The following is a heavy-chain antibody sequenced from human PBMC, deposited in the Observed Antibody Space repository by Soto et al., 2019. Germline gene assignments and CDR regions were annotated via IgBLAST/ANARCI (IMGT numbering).Heavy chain of an antibody. CDR1: GFTFSSYA. V-gene: IGHV3-23*01. D-gene: IGHD3-10*01. CDR2: ISGSGGST. Sequence: EVQLLESGGGLVQPGGSLRLSCAASGFTFSSYAMRWVRQAPGKGLEWVSAISGSGGSTYYADSVKGRFTISRDNSKNTVYLQMNSLRGEDTAVYYCARRGSRSYYDYWGQGTLVTVSS. CDR3: ARRGSRSYYDY. J-gene: IGHJ4*02.